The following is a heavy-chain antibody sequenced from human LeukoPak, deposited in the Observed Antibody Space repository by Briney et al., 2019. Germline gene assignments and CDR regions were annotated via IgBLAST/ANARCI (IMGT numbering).Heavy chain of an antibody. CDR3: ARGRISDIVVVPAPPPFFDY. Sequence: PSETLSLTCAVSGGSISSGGYSWSWIRQPPGKGLEWIGYIYHSGSTNYNPSLKSRVTISVDTSMNQFSLKLNSVTAADTAVYYCARGRISDIVVVPAPPPFFDYWGQGTLVTVSS. J-gene: IGHJ4*02. V-gene: IGHV4-30-2*01. CDR1: GGSISSGGYS. D-gene: IGHD2-2*01. CDR2: IYHSGST.